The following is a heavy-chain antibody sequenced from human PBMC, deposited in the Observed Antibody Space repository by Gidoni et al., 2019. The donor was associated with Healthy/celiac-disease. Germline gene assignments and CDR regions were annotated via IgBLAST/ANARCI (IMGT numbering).Heavy chain of an antibody. CDR1: GFTFSSYG. J-gene: IGHJ6*02. Sequence: QVQLVESGGGVVQPGRSLRLSCAASGFTFSSYGMHWVRQAPGKGLEWVAVIWYDGSNKYYADSVKGRFTISRDNSKNTLYLQMNSLRAEDTAVYYCARDNGGDFWSGYQYYYYGMDVWGQGTTVTVSS. CDR3: ARDNGGDFWSGYQYYYYGMDV. V-gene: IGHV3-33*08. CDR2: IWYDGSNK. D-gene: IGHD3-3*01.